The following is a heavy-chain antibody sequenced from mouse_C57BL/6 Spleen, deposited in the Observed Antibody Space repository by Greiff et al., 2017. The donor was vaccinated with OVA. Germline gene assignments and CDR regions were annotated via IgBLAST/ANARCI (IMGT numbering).Heavy chain of an antibody. CDR1: GYTFTSYW. CDR3: ARTDWGFDY. Sequence: QVQLQQPGAELVMPGASVKLSCKASGYTFTSYWMHWVKQRPGQGLEWIGEIDPSDSYTNYNQKLKGKSTLTVDKSSSTAYMQLSSLTSEDSAVYYCARTDWGFDYWGQGTTLTVSS. D-gene: IGHD4-1*01. V-gene: IGHV1-69*01. J-gene: IGHJ2*01. CDR2: IDPSDSYT.